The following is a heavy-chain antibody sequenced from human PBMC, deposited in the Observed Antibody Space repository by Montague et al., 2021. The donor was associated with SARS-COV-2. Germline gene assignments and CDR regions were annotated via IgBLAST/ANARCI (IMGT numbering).Heavy chain of an antibody. J-gene: IGHJ4*02. V-gene: IGHV4-59*01. D-gene: IGHD5-24*01. Sequence: SETLSLTCTVSGGSISSYYWSWIRQPPRKGLEWIEYIYYSGSTNYNPSLKSRVTISVDTSKNQFSLKLSSVTAADTAMYYCARVFPRWLQFDPYFDYWGQGTLVTVSS. CDR3: ARVFPRWLQFDPYFDY. CDR2: IYYSGST. CDR1: GGSISSYY.